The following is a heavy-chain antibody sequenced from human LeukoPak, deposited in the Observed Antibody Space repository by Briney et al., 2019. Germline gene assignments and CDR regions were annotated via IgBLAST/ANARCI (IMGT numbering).Heavy chain of an antibody. Sequence: ASVKVSCKASGYTFTGYYMHWVRQAPGQGLEWMGWINPNSGGTNYAQKFQGRVTMTRDTSISTAYMELSRLRSDDTAVYYCARGGEFLLRYFDWSLWYWGQGTLVTVSS. CDR3: ARGGEFLLRYFDWSLWY. D-gene: IGHD3-9*01. CDR2: INPNSGGT. V-gene: IGHV1-2*02. J-gene: IGHJ4*02. CDR1: GYTFTGYY.